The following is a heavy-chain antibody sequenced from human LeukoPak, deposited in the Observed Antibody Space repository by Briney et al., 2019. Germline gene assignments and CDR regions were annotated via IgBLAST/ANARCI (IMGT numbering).Heavy chain of an antibody. CDR2: INHSGST. CDR3: AREALNSSSWYGMDV. D-gene: IGHD6-13*01. J-gene: IGHJ6*02. Sequence: SETLSLTCAVYGGSFSGYYWSWIRQPPGKGLEWVGEINHSGSTNNNPSITSRVSIAVDTSKNQFSLKLSSVTAADTAMYYCAREALNSSSWYGMDVWGQGTTVTVSS. CDR1: GGSFSGYY. V-gene: IGHV4-34*01.